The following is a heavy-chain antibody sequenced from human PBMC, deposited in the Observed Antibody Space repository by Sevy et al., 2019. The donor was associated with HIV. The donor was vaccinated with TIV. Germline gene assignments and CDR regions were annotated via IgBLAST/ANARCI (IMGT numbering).Heavy chain of an antibody. CDR2: IIPIFGTA. CDR3: AREHCSSTSCYGWVYCYYGMDV. Sequence: ASVKVSCKASGGTFSSYAISWVRQAPGQGLEWMGGIIPIFGTANYAQKFQGRVTITADESTSTAYMELSSLRSEDTAVYYCAREHCSSTSCYGWVYCYYGMDVWGQGTTVTVSS. D-gene: IGHD2-2*01. CDR1: GGTFSSYA. J-gene: IGHJ6*02. V-gene: IGHV1-69*13.